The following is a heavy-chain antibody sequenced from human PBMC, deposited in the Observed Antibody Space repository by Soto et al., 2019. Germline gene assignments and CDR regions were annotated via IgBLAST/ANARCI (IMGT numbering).Heavy chain of an antibody. V-gene: IGHV4-61*01. Sequence: XETLSLTWTVSGCSISSSIDYWSWIRQPPGKGLEWIGYIYYSGSTNYNPSLKSRVTISVDTSKNQFSLKLSSVTAADTAVYYCARQHGSGRYYYGMDVWGQGTTVTVS. J-gene: IGHJ6*02. D-gene: IGHD3-10*01. CDR1: GCSISSSIDY. CDR3: ARQHGSGRYYYGMDV. CDR2: IYYSGST.